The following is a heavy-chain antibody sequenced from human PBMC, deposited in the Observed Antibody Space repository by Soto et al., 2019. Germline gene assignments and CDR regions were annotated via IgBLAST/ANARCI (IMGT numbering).Heavy chain of an antibody. V-gene: IGHV3-74*01. J-gene: IGHJ6*02. D-gene: IGHD3-10*01. CDR3: ARGLWDYGSGSYSGGMDV. CDR2: INSDGSST. CDR1: GFTFSSYW. Sequence: EVQLVESGGGLVQPGGSLRLSCAASGFTFSSYWMHWVRQAPGKGLVWVSRINSDGSSTSYADSVKGRFTISRDNAKNTLYLQMNSLRAEDTAVYYCARGLWDYGSGSYSGGMDVWGQGTTVTVSS.